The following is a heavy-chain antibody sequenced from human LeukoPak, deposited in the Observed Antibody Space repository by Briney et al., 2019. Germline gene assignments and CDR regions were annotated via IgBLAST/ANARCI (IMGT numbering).Heavy chain of an antibody. Sequence: PGGSLRLSCAASGFTFSSYAMSWVRQAPGKGLEWVSVIGGSGGSTYYADSVKGRFTTSRDNSRNTLYLQMNSLRAEDTAVYYCAKVLGQWTHAVVFHHWGQGTLVTVSS. CDR2: IGGSGGST. J-gene: IGHJ4*02. CDR1: GFTFSSYA. V-gene: IGHV3-23*01. CDR3: AKVLGQWTHAVVFHH. D-gene: IGHD2-15*01.